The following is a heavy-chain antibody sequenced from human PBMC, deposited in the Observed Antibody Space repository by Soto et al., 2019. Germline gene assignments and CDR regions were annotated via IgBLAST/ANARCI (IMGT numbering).Heavy chain of an antibody. Sequence: ASVKVSCKASGYTFTGYYMHWVRQAPGQGLEWMGWINPNSGGTNYAQKFQGRVTMTRDTSISTAYMELSRLRSDDTAVYYCARDKGTIQTYYDILTGPGWFDPWGQGTLVTVSS. CDR3: ARDKGTIQTYYDILTGPGWFDP. V-gene: IGHV1-2*02. CDR2: INPNSGGT. CDR1: GYTFTGYY. D-gene: IGHD3-9*01. J-gene: IGHJ5*02.